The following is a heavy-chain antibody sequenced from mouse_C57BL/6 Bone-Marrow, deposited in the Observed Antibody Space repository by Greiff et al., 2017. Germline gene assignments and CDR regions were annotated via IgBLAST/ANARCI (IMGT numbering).Heavy chain of an antibody. V-gene: IGHV1-15*01. CDR1: GYTFTDYE. J-gene: IGHJ2*01. CDR2: IDPETGGT. CDR3: AGDGDY. Sequence: QVQLKQSGAELVRPGASVTLSCKASGYTFTDYEMHWVKQTPVHGLEWIGAIDPETGGTAYNQKFKGKAILTADKSSSTAYMELRSLTSEDSAVYYCAGDGDYWGQGTTLTVSS.